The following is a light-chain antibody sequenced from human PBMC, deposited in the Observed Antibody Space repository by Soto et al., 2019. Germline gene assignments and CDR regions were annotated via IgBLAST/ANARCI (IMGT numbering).Light chain of an antibody. CDR1: QSISSW. CDR2: KAS. J-gene: IGKJ1*01. CDR3: QQYNSYPGT. V-gene: IGKV1-5*03. Sequence: DIQMTQSPSTVSASVGDRVTITCRASQSISSWLAWYQQKPGKAPKLLIYKASSLESGVPSRFSGSGSGTEFTLTISSLQPDDFATYYCQQYNSYPGTFGQGTKVDIK.